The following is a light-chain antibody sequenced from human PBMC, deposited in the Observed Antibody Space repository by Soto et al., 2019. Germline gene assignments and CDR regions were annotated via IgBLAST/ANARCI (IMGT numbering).Light chain of an antibody. CDR1: QSVSSY. V-gene: IGKV3-11*01. Sequence: EIVLTQSPATLSLSPGERATLSCRASQSVSSYLAWYQQKPGQAPRLLIYDASNRATGIPARFSGSGSGTDFTLTISSLEHEDFAVYCCQQRSNWPPYTFGQGTKREIK. CDR2: DAS. J-gene: IGKJ2*01. CDR3: QQRSNWPPYT.